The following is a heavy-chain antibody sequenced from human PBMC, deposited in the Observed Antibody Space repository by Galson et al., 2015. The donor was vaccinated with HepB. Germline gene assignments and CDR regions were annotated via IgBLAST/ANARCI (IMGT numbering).Heavy chain of an antibody. CDR1: GFTFNNAW. V-gene: IGHV3-15*07. CDR3: TASSGWLDY. J-gene: IGHJ4*02. CDR2: IKTKTDGGTT. D-gene: IGHD6-19*01. Sequence: SLRLSCAASGFTFNNAWMNWVRQAPGKGLEWVGRIKTKTDGGTTDYAAPVEGRFTISRDDSKDTLYLQMNSLKIEDTAMYYCTASSGWLDYWGQGTLVTVSS.